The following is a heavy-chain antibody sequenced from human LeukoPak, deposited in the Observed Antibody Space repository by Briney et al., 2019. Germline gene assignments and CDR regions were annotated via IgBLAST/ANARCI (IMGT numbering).Heavy chain of an antibody. CDR2: IGGYNGNR. CDR3: ARGYGSSWNY. Sequence: ASVKVSCKASGYTFTSYGISWVRQAPGQGLEWMGWIGGYNGNRNYAQKFRGRVTMTTDTSTGTAYMELRSLRSDDTAVYYCARGYGSSWNYWGQGTLVTVSS. J-gene: IGHJ4*02. CDR1: GYTFTSYG. D-gene: IGHD6-13*01. V-gene: IGHV1-18*04.